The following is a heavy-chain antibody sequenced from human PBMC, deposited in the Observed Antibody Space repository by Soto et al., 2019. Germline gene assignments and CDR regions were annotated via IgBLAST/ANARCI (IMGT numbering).Heavy chain of an antibody. CDR3: ASGIQLWLRRINNGYAG. V-gene: IGHV1-69*12. J-gene: IGHJ4*02. CDR2: IIPMFGTA. CDR1: GGTFSTYA. Sequence: VQLVQSGAEVKKPESSVKVSCKAPGGTFSTYAISWVRQAPGQGLEWMGGIIPMFGTANYAQRFQDRVTITADESTNTVYMELRSLRSEYTAVYFCASGIQLWLRRINNGYAGWGQGTLVTVSS. D-gene: IGHD5-18*01.